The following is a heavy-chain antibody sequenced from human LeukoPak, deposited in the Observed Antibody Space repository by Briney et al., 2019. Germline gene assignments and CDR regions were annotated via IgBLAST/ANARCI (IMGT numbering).Heavy chain of an antibody. Sequence: GGSLRLSCAASGFTFSHYWMSWVRQAPGKGLEREASIKQDGSQKYYGDSVKGRFTISRDNSKNTLYLQMNSLRAEDTAVYYCARDPGYCSGGSCYSLILDYWGQGTLVTVSS. D-gene: IGHD2-15*01. V-gene: IGHV3-7*01. CDR1: GFTFSHYW. CDR3: ARDPGYCSGGSCYSLILDY. CDR2: IKQDGSQK. J-gene: IGHJ4*02.